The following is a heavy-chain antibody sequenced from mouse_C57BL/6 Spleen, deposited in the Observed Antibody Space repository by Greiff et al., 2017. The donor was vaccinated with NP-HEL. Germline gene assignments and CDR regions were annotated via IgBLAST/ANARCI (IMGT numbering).Heavy chain of an antibody. D-gene: IGHD4-1*01. V-gene: IGHV5-16*01. J-gene: IGHJ2*01. Sequence: EVQLVESEGGLVQPGSSMKLSRTASGFTFSDYYMAWVRQVPEKGLEWVANINYDGSSTYYLDSLKSRFIISRDNAKNILYLQMSSLKSEDTATYYCARELAYFDYWGQGTTLTVSS. CDR2: INYDGSST. CDR1: GFTFSDYY. CDR3: ARELAYFDY.